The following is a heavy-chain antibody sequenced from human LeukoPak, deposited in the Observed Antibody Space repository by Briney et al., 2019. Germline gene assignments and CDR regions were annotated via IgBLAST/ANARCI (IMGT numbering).Heavy chain of an antibody. J-gene: IGHJ3*02. Sequence: PGGSLRLSCAASGFTFSSYSMNWVRQAPGKGLEWVSSISSSSSYIYYADSVKGRFTISRDNAKNSLYLQMNSLRAEDTAVYYCVSGYCSGGSCYGAFDIWGQGTMVTVSS. CDR3: VSGYCSGGSCYGAFDI. D-gene: IGHD2-15*01. V-gene: IGHV3-21*01. CDR2: ISSSSSYI. CDR1: GFTFSSYS.